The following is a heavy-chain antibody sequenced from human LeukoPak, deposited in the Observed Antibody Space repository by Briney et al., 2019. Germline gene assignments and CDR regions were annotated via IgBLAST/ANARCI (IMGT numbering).Heavy chain of an antibody. CDR2: ISYDGSNK. D-gene: IGHD6-13*01. CDR3: ARGRWYHTTKGFYYFDY. J-gene: IGHJ4*02. Sequence: GGSLRLSCAASGFTFSSYAMHWVRQAPGKGLEWVAVISYDGSNKYYADSVKGRFTISRDNSKNTLYLQMNSLRAEDTAVYYCARGRWYHTTKGFYYFDYWGQGTLVTVSS. CDR1: GFTFSSYA. V-gene: IGHV3-30*01.